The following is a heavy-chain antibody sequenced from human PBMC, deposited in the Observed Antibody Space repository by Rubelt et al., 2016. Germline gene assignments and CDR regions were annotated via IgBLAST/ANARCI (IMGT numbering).Heavy chain of an antibody. CDR3: AREVTAVAASEFDY. V-gene: IGHV3-21*01. CDR2: ISSSSSYI. CDR1: GFTFSSYS. J-gene: IGHJ4*03. D-gene: IGHD6-19*01. Sequence: SGFTFSSYSMNWVRQAPGKGLEWVSSISSSSSYIYYADSVKGRFTISRDNAKNSLYLQMNSLRAEDTAVYYCAREVTAVAASEFDYWGQGTMVTVSS.